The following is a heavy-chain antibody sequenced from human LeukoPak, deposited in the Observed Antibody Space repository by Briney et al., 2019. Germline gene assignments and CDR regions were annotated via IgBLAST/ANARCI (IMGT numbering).Heavy chain of an antibody. V-gene: IGHV4-39*01. J-gene: IGHJ5*02. CDR2: IYYSGGT. Sequence: SETLSLTCTVSGGSISSSSYYWGWIRQPPGKGLEWIGSIYYSGGTYYNPSLKSRVTISVDTSKNQFSLKLSSVTAADTAVYYCARGSDSSGYYNWFDPWGQGTLVTVSS. CDR1: GGSISSSSYY. CDR3: ARGSDSSGYYNWFDP. D-gene: IGHD3-22*01.